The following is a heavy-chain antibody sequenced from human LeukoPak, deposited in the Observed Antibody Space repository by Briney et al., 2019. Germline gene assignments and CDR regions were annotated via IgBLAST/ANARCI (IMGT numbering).Heavy chain of an antibody. J-gene: IGHJ6*03. D-gene: IGHD7-27*01. CDR2: ISWDGGST. Sequence: GGSLRLSCAASGFTFDDYTMHWVRQAPGKGLEWVSLISWDGGSTYYADSVKGRFTISRDNSKNSLYLQMNSQRTEDTALYYCALGRYYYYYMDVWGKGTTVTVSS. CDR3: ALGRYYYYYMDV. V-gene: IGHV3-43*01. CDR1: GFTFDDYT.